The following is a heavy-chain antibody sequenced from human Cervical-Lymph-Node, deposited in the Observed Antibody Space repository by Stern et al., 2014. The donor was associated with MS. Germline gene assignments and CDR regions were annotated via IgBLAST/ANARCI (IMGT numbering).Heavy chain of an antibody. CDR2: IAHSGYT. D-gene: IGHD1-26*01. Sequence: QVQLQESGTGLVRPSGTLVLTCAVSGGSISTSNWWSWVRHSPGKGLERIGEIAHSGYTTPNPSLKSRVTMSVDKSKNQFSLRLTSVTAADTGVYYCARREVFFYYGMDVWGQGTSVTVSS. CDR3: ARREVFFYYGMDV. V-gene: IGHV4-4*02. J-gene: IGHJ6*02. CDR1: GGSISTSNW.